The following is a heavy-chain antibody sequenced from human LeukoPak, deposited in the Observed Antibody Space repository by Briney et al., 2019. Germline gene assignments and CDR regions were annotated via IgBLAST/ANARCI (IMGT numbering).Heavy chain of an antibody. CDR3: AGCSTVTTYYYSYYMDI. J-gene: IGHJ6*03. CDR2: IKQDGSGT. V-gene: IGHV3-7*01. D-gene: IGHD4-17*01. CDR1: EFTFSNYW. Sequence: GGSLRLSCAASEFTFSNYWMSWVRLAPGKGMEWVANIKQDGSGTYYVDSVKGRFTISRDNAKNSLYLEMNSLRAEDTAVYYCAGCSTVTTYYYSYYMDIWGKGTTVTVSS.